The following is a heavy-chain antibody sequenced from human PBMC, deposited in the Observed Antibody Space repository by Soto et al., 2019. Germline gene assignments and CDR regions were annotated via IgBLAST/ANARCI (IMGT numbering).Heavy chain of an antibody. D-gene: IGHD2-21*02. CDR2: IYWDDDK. J-gene: IGHJ6*02. V-gene: IGHV2-5*02. CDR3: AHSRCGGDCLQSYSSHYYYGMDV. Sequence: QITLMESGPTLVKPTQTLTLTCTFSGFSLSTGGVGVGWIRQPPGKALEWLALIYWDDDKRFSPSLRSRLTITNDNSKNQVVLTMTNMDPLDTATYYCAHSRCGGDCLQSYSSHYYYGMDVWGQGTTVTVSS. CDR1: GFSLSTGGVG.